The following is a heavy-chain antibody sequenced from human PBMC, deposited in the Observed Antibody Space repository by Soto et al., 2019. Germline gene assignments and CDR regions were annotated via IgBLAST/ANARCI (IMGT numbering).Heavy chain of an antibody. V-gene: IGHV1-69*01. CDR2: IIPIFGTA. Sequence: QVQLVQYGAEVKKPGSSVKVSCKASGVTFSSYAISWVRHAPGQGLECMGGIIPIFGTANYAQKFQGRVTISADESTSRGYMELSSLRSEDTAVSYCARVDYYGDYGHFDYWGQGTLVTVSS. CDR3: ARVDYYGDYGHFDY. CDR1: GVTFSSYA. J-gene: IGHJ4*02. D-gene: IGHD4-17*01.